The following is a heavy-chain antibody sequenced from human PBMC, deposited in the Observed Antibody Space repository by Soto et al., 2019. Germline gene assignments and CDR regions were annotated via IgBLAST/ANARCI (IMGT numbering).Heavy chain of an antibody. Sequence: QVQLVQSGAEVKKPGSSVKVSCKASGGTFSSYAISWVRQAPGQGLEWMGGIIPIFRTPDYAQKLQGRVTITADESANPSYMDLSSLRSEDTVGYYCARYKGRRKCSGKYSYILDVWGQGTRGNVS. V-gene: IGHV1-69*12. J-gene: IGHJ6*02. CDR3: ARYKGRRKCSGKYSYILDV. D-gene: IGHD6-25*01. CDR2: IIPIFRTP. CDR1: GGTFSSYA.